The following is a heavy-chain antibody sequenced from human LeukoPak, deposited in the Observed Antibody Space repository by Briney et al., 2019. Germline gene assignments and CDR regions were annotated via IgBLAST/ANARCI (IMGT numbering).Heavy chain of an antibody. CDR3: AYDPEAAAGTVY. Sequence: PSETLSLTCAVYGGSFSGYYWSWIRQPPGKGLEWIGEINHSGSTNYNPSLKSQVTISVDTSKNQFSLKLSSVTAADPAVYYCAYDPEAAAGTVYWGQGTLVTVSS. J-gene: IGHJ4*02. CDR2: INHSGST. D-gene: IGHD6-13*01. CDR1: GGSFSGYY. V-gene: IGHV4-34*01.